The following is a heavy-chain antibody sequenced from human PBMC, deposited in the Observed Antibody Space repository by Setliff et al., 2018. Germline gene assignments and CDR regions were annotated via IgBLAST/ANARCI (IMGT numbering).Heavy chain of an antibody. CDR1: GFSFSTYA. D-gene: IGHD1-20*01. J-gene: IGHJ4*02. V-gene: IGHV3-33*03. Sequence: GGSLRLSCAASGFSFSTYAMHWVRQAPGKGLEWVALIWYDGSNIHYVDSVKGRFTISRDNSRNTFSLQINDLRAEDTATYYCAKDRVNDGIWDFDSWGQGLLVTVSS. CDR3: AKDRVNDGIWDFDS. CDR2: IWYDGSNI.